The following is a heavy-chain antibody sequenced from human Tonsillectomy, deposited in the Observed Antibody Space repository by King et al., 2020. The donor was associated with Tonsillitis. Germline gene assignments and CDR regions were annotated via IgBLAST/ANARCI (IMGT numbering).Heavy chain of an antibody. CDR3: ARGVSGPFGY. CDR1: GFTFDDYC. J-gene: IGHJ4*02. CDR2: INWNGGST. V-gene: IGHV3-20*04. Sequence: VQLVESGGGVVRPGGSLRISCAASGFTFDDYCMSGVRQAPGKGLEWVSGINWNGGSTGYADAVKGRFTISRDNAKNSLYLHMNSRRAEDTALYYCARGVSGPFGYWGQGTLVTVSS.